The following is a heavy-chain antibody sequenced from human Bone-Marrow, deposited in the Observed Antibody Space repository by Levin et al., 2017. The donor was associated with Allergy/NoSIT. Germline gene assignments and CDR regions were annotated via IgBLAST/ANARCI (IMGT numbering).Heavy chain of an antibody. CDR3: AQWAGIGGTGYFDN. D-gene: IGHD1-14*01. Sequence: SGPTLVKPTQTLTLTCTLSEFSLSTQGVGVGWIRQPPGKALEWLGIIYWDDDQRFSPSLKNRLSITKDISTNQVVLEMTKMEPVDTGTYFCAQWAGIGGTGYFDNWGQGILVTVSS. V-gene: IGHV2-5*02. CDR1: EFSLSTQGVG. CDR2: IYWDDDQ. J-gene: IGHJ4*02.